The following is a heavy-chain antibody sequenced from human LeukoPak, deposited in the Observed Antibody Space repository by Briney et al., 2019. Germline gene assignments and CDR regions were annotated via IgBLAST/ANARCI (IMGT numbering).Heavy chain of an antibody. CDR3: AASTYGSGAYVGFDS. V-gene: IGHV5-51*01. CDR1: GYTFTNYW. CDR2: MYPGDSDT. Sequence: HGESLKISCRAAGYTFTNYWIGWVRQMPGKGLEWMGIMYPGDSDTRYSPSFQGQVTLSADKSISTAYLQWSSLKASDTAMYYCAASTYGSGAYVGFDSWGQGTLVTVSS. D-gene: IGHD3-10*01. J-gene: IGHJ4*02.